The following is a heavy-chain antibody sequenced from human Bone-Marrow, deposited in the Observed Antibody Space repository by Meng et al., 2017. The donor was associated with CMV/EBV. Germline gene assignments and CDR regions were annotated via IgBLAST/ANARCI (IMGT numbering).Heavy chain of an antibody. V-gene: IGHV3-30*04. CDR2: ISYDGSNK. CDR1: GFTFSSYA. Sequence: GGPLRLSCAASGFTFSSYAMHWVRQAPGKGLEWVAVISYDGSNKYYADSVKGRFTISRDNSKNTLYLQMNSLRAEDTDVYYCARDRGYSYAHPDSWGQGTLVTGSS. CDR3: ARDRGYSYAHPDS. D-gene: IGHD5-18*01. J-gene: IGHJ4*02.